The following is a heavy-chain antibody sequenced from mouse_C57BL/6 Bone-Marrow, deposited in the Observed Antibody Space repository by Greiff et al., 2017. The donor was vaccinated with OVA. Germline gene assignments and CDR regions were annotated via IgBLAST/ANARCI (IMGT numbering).Heavy chain of an antibody. Sequence: VKLQQSGAELVKPGASVKMSCKASGYTFTSYWITWVKQRPGQGLEWIGDIYPGSGSTNYNEKFKSKATLTVDTSSSTAYMQLSSLTSEDSAVYYCARETPYYGSSYWYFDVWGTGTTVTVSS. V-gene: IGHV1-55*01. CDR3: ARETPYYGSSYWYFDV. D-gene: IGHD1-1*01. J-gene: IGHJ1*03. CDR1: GYTFTSYW. CDR2: IYPGSGST.